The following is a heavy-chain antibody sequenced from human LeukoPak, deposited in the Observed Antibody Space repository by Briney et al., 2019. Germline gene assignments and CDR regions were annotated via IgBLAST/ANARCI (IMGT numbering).Heavy chain of an antibody. D-gene: IGHD7-27*01. Sequence: PSETLSLTCTVSGASISSSYWSWIRQPPGMGLEWIGYIYSSGTTNYSPSLKSRVTISIETSKNQFSLKLISVTAADTAVDYCARRVNWGLRYFDLWGRGTLVTVSS. V-gene: IGHV4-59*01. CDR2: IYSSGTT. J-gene: IGHJ2*01. CDR1: GASISSSY. CDR3: ARRVNWGLRYFDL.